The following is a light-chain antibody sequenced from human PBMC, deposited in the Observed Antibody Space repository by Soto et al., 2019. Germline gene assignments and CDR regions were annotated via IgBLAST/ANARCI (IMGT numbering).Light chain of an antibody. CDR1: ESIARH. V-gene: IGKV1-39*01. CDR2: AAS. Sequence: DIQMTQSPSSLSASVGDRVTITCRASESIARHLNWYQQKPGKAPKLLIYAASSLQNGVPSRFRGGGSGTYFTLTISILQPEDFATYYCQQTYTALSITFGQGTRLEIK. CDR3: QQTYTALSIT. J-gene: IGKJ5*01.